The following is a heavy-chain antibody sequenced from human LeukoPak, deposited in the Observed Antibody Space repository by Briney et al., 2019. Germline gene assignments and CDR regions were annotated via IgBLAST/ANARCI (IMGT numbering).Heavy chain of an antibody. D-gene: IGHD5-12*01. CDR3: AREGVATIGRPNYFDY. CDR1: GFTFDDYG. J-gene: IGHJ4*02. CDR2: INWNGGST. Sequence: GGFLRLSCAASGFTFDDYGMSWVRQAPGKGLEWVSGINWNGGSTGYADSVKGRFTISRDNAKNSLYLQMNSLRAEDTALYYCAREGVATIGRPNYFDYWGQGTLVTVSS. V-gene: IGHV3-20*04.